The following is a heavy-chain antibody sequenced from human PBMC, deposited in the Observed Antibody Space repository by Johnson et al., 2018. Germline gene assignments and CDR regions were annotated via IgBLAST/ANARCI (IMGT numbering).Heavy chain of an antibody. D-gene: IGHD2-8*02. Sequence: VQLVESGGGLVQPGGSLRISCEVSGITFGSLWMTWVRQAPGKGLQWVANIKQDGSEIKYVDSVTGRFTISRDNAKNTLYLERNGLMADDTAVYYCGRGELGGVNVWGEGKRVTGSS. J-gene: IGHJ3*01. CDR2: IKQDGSEI. CDR1: GITFGSLW. V-gene: IGHV3-7*01. CDR3: GRGELGGVNV.